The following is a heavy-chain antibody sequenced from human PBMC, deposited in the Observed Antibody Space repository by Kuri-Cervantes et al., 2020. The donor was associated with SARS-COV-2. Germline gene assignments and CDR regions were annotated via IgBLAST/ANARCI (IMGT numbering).Heavy chain of an antibody. J-gene: IGHJ5*02. V-gene: IGHV4-39*07. CDR2: IYYSGST. D-gene: IGHD3-3*01. CDR3: AGGITIFGVVMDLGWFDP. CDR1: GGSISSSSYY. Sequence: SETLSLTCTVSGGSISSSSYYWGWIRQPPGKGLEWIGSIYYSGSTYYNPSLRSRVTISVDTSKNQFSLKLSSVTAADTAVYYCAGGITIFGVVMDLGWFDPWGQGTLVTVSS.